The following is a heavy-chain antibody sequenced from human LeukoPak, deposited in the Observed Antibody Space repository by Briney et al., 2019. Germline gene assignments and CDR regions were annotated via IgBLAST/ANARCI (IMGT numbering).Heavy chain of an antibody. CDR2: IVVGSGNT. V-gene: IGHV1-58*01. Sequence: GASVTVSCKASGFTFTSSAVQWVRQARGQRLEWIGWIVVGSGNTNYAQKFQERVTITRDMSTSTAYMELSSPRSEDTAVYYCAANPVTTGFDYWGQGTLVTVSS. J-gene: IGHJ4*02. CDR1: GFTFTSSA. CDR3: AANPVTTGFDY. D-gene: IGHD4-17*01.